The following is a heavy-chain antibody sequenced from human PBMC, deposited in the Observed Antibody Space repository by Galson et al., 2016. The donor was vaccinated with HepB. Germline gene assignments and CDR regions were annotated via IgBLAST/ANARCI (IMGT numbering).Heavy chain of an antibody. CDR2: VFFDDDK. D-gene: IGHD2-15*01. J-gene: IGHJ4*02. CDR1: GFSLSTSGMA. Sequence: PALVKPTQTLTLTCSFSGFSLSTSGMAMGWIRQPPGKAPEWLAIVFFDDDKRYSPPLKSQITIAKDTSKNQVVLKMTNMDPVDTGTYFCARGSRRHKCRGGNCYYFDYWGQGTLVTVSS. V-gene: IGHV2-5*02. CDR3: ARGSRRHKCRGGNCYYFDY.